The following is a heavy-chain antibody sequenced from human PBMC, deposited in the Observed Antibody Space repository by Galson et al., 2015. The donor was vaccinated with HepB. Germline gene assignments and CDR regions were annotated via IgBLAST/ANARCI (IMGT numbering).Heavy chain of an antibody. CDR2: ISGSGSTI. CDR1: GFTFSDYY. D-gene: IGHD1-26*01. V-gene: IGHV3-11*01. Sequence: SLRLSCAASGFTFSDYYMSWIRQAPGKGLEWVSYISGSGSTIYYADSVKGRFSISRDSAKNSLYLQMSSLRAEDTAVYYCARGQFSGSYKRGFDYWGQGTLVTVSS. J-gene: IGHJ4*02. CDR3: ARGQFSGSYKRGFDY.